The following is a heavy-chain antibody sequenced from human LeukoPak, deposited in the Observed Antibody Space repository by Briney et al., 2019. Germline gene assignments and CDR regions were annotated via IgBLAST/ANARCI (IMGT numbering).Heavy chain of an antibody. V-gene: IGHV3-66*01. Sequence: GGSLRLSCAASGFTASSNYMSWVRQAPGKGLEWVSVIYTSGSTYYADSVKGRFTISRDNSQNTLDLQMNSLRTEDTAVYYCTKGLWAGVSAARDWGQGALVTVSS. CDR2: IYTSGST. CDR1: GFTASSNY. D-gene: IGHD2-8*01. J-gene: IGHJ4*02. CDR3: TKGLWAGVSAARD.